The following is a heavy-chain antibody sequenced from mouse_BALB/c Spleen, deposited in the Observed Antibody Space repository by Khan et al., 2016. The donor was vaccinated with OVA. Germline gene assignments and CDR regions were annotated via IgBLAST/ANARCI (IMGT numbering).Heavy chain of an antibody. CDR2: ISYSGST. D-gene: IGHD2-2*01. V-gene: IGHV3-2*02. CDR3: ARSYGYGHYFDY. J-gene: IGHJ2*01. Sequence: EVQLQESGPGLVKPSQSLSLTCTVTGYSITSDYAWNWIRQFPGNKLEWMGYISYSGSTSYNPSLTSRISITRDTSKHQFFLQLNSVTTEDTATCYCARSYGYGHYFDYWGKGTTLTVSS. CDR1: GYSITSDYA.